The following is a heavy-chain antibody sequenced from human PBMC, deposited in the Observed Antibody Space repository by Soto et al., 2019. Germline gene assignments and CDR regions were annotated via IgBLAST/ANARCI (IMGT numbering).Heavy chain of an antibody. CDR3: TTDPGDYEDF. Sequence: VGSLRLSCAASGITFTNAWMSWVRQAPGKGLEWVGRIKNKADGGTTDYAAPVRGRFTISRDDSKNTLFLQMNSLETEDTAVYYCTTDPGDYEDFWGRGTLVTVSS. J-gene: IGHJ4*02. CDR1: GITFTNAW. V-gene: IGHV3-15*01. CDR2: IKNKADGGTT. D-gene: IGHD4-17*01.